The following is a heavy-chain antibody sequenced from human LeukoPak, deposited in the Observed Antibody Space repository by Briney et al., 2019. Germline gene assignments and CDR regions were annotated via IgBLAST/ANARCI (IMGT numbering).Heavy chain of an antibody. J-gene: IGHJ6*03. CDR3: ARDAVRGSSWTIRYYYYMDV. D-gene: IGHD6-13*01. CDR1: GFTFSNAW. CDR2: IKSKTDGGTT. V-gene: IGHV3-15*01. Sequence: GGSLRLSCAASGFTFSNAWMSWVRQAPGKGLEWVGRIKSKTDGGTTDYAAPVKGRFTISRDDSKNTLYLQMNSLRAEDTAVYYCARDAVRGSSWTIRYYYYMDVWGKGTTVTVSS.